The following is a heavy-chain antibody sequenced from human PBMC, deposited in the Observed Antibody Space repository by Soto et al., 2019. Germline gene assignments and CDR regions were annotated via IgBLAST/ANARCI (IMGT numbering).Heavy chain of an antibody. CDR3: ARDQGGSSGIFDY. CDR1: GGSISGGCYY. Sequence: SETLSLTCRVSGGSISGGCYYWSWIRQHPGKGLEWIGYIYYSGSTYYNPSLKSRVTISVDTSKNQFSLKLSSVTAADTAVYYCARDQGGSSGIFDYWGQGTLVNVSS. D-gene: IGHD3-22*01. J-gene: IGHJ4*02. V-gene: IGHV4-31*03. CDR2: IYYSGST.